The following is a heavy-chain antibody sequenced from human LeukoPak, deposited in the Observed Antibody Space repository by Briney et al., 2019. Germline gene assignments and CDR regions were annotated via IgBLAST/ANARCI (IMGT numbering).Heavy chain of an antibody. CDR2: ISADAGRK. CDR1: GFTIDGYA. D-gene: IGHD3-22*01. V-gene: IGHV3-43*02. J-gene: IGHJ4*02. CDR3: AKGQDRSGYRSLDY. Sequence: GGSLRLSCAASGFTIDGYAMHWVRQTPGKSLERVTLISADAGRKYYADSVKGRFTISRDNSKNSLFLQMNSLRTEDTALYYCAKGQDRSGYRSLDYWGQGTLLTVSS.